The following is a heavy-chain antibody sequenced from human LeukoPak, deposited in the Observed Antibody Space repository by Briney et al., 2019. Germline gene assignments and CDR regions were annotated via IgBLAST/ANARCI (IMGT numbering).Heavy chain of an antibody. Sequence: GGSLRLSCAASGFTFSSYSMNWVRQAPGKGLEWVSSISSSSYTYYADSVKGRFTISRDNAKNSLYLQMNSQRAEDTAVYYCARAYYYDSSGDDAFDIWGQGTMVTVSS. CDR2: ISSSSYT. CDR3: ARAYYYDSSGDDAFDI. D-gene: IGHD3-22*01. CDR1: GFTFSSYS. J-gene: IGHJ3*02. V-gene: IGHV3-21*01.